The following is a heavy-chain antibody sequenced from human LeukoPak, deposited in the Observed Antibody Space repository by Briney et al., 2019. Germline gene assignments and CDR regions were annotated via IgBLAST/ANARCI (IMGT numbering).Heavy chain of an antibody. CDR1: GFTFSSYG. CDR3: AKDNEVVPPYYYFDY. D-gene: IGHD3-22*01. Sequence: GGSLRLSCAASGFTFSSYGMHWVRQAPGKGLEWVAVIWYDGSNKYYADSVKGRFTISRDNSKNTLYLQMNSLRAEDTAVYYWAKDNEVVPPYYYFDYWAQGTLFTVSS. V-gene: IGHV3-33*06. J-gene: IGHJ4*02. CDR2: IWYDGSNK.